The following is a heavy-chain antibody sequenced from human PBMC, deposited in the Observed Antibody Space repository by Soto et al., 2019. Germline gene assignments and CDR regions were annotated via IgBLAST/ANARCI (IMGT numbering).Heavy chain of an antibody. D-gene: IGHD2-8*01. J-gene: IGHJ6*02. CDR1: GYTFTRYG. Sequence: QGQLVQSGAEVKKPGASVKVSCKASGYTFTRYGISWVRQAPGQGLEWMGWISGYNGDTNYAQKFQGRVTMTVDTSTTKAFMELTSLTSDERAVYYCAKNGQPPYYYYGMDVWGQGTTVTVSS. CDR2: ISGYNGDT. CDR3: AKNGQPPYYYYGMDV. V-gene: IGHV1-18*01.